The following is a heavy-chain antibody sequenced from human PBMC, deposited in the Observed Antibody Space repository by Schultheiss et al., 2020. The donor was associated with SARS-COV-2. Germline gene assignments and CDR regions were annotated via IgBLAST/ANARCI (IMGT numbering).Heavy chain of an antibody. D-gene: IGHD1-20*01. CDR2: IYTSGST. CDR3: ARHGYLEAIFDY. V-gene: IGHV4-4*07. CDR1: GGSISSYY. Sequence: SETLSLTCTVSGGSISSYYWSWIRQPPGKGLEWIGRIYTSGSTNYNPSLKSRVTMSVDTSKNQFSLKLSSVTAADTAVYYCARHGYLEAIFDYWGQGTLVTVSS. J-gene: IGHJ4*02.